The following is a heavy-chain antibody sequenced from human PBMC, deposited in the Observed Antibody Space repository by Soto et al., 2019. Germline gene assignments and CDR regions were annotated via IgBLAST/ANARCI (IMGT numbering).Heavy chain of an antibody. CDR3: ARESYYDSSGYPQFDY. CDR1: GGSISSGGYY. CDR2: IYYSGST. J-gene: IGHJ4*02. V-gene: IGHV4-31*03. D-gene: IGHD3-22*01. Sequence: ASETLSLTCTVSGGSISSGGYYWSWIRHHPGKGLEWIGYIYYSGSTYYNPSLKSRVTISVDTSKNQFSLKLSSVTAADTAVYYCARESYYDSSGYPQFDYWGQGTLVTVSS.